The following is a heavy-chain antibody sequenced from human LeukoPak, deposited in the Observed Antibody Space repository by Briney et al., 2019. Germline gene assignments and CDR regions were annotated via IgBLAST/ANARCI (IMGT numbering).Heavy chain of an antibody. D-gene: IGHD3-22*01. CDR2: TNRDDSDT. V-gene: IGHV3-74*01. Sequence: GGSLRLSCAASGFTFSGYWMHWVRQAPGKGLVWVSRTNRDDSDTSYADSVKGQFTISRDKAKRTLYLQMNSLRVEDTAVYYCARSANYFDTSGQDYWGQGTLVTVSS. J-gene: IGHJ4*02. CDR1: GFTFSGYW. CDR3: ARSANYFDTSGQDY.